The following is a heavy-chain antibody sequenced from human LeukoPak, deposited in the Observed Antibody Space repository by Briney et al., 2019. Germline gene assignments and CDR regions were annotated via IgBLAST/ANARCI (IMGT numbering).Heavy chain of an antibody. CDR1: GFTFNDYY. CDR3: ARDFEVPAAAPDYYYDYYMDV. Sequence: GGSLRLSCAASGFTFNDYYMSWIRQAPGKGLEWVSYISSGSTTIYYADSVKGRFTISRDNVENSLYLQMNSLRVEDTAVYYCARDFEVPAAAPDYYYDYYMDVWGKGTTVTVSS. D-gene: IGHD2-2*01. V-gene: IGHV3-11*04. J-gene: IGHJ6*03. CDR2: ISSGSTTI.